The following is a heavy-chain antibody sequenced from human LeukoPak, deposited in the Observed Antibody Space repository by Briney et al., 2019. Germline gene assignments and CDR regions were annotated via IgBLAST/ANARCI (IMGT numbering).Heavy chain of an antibody. CDR2: IKQDGSEK. D-gene: IGHD2-2*01. Sequence: GGSLRLSCAASGFTFSSYWMSWVRQAPGKGLEWVANIKQDGSEKYYVDSVKGRFNISRDNAKNSLYLQMNSLRAEDTAVYYCARDLSFCSSTSCPLAGFDYWGQGTLVTVSS. CDR3: ARDLSFCSSTSCPLAGFDY. J-gene: IGHJ4*02. V-gene: IGHV3-7*01. CDR1: GFTFSSYW.